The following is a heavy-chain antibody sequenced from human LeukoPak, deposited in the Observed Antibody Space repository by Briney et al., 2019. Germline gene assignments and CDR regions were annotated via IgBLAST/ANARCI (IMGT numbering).Heavy chain of an antibody. CDR1: GFIFSSYG. CDR3: AKEEQLWSNFFDY. CDR2: ISYDGSNK. D-gene: IGHD5-18*01. Sequence: GGSLRLSCAASGFIFSSYGMHWVRQAPGKGLEWVAVISYDGSNKYYADSVKGRFTISRDNSKNTPYLQMNSLRAEDTAVYYCAKEEQLWSNFFDYWGQGTLVTVSS. J-gene: IGHJ4*02. V-gene: IGHV3-30*18.